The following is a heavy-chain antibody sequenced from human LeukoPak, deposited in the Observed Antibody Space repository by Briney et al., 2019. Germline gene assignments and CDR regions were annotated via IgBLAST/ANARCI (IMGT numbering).Heavy chain of an antibody. J-gene: IGHJ4*02. V-gene: IGHV3-23*01. CDR2: ISGSGGST. CDR3: AKDLSSGTGRGFDY. CDR1: GFTFSSYG. Sequence: GGSLRLSCAASGFTFSSYGMSWVRQAPGKGLEWVSAISGSGGSTYYADSVKGRFTISRDNSKNTLYLQMNSLRAEDTAVYYCAKDLSSGTGRGFDYWGQGTLVTVSS. D-gene: IGHD3/OR15-3a*01.